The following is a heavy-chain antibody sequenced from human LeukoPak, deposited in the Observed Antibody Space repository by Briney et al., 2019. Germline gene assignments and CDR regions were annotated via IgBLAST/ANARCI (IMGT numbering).Heavy chain of an antibody. CDR3: ARDNRGIVVVH. V-gene: IGHV3-74*03. Sequence: GGSLRLSCAASGFTFSSSWMHWVRQAPGKGLVWVSRINSDGCSTTYADSVKGRFTISRDNAKNTLYLQMNSLRAEDTAVYYCARDNRGIVVVHWGQGTLVTVSS. D-gene: IGHD3-22*01. CDR2: INSDGCST. CDR1: GFTFSSSW. J-gene: IGHJ4*02.